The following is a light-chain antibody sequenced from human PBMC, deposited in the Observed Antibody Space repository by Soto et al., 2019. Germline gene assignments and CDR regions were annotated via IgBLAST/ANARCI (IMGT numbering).Light chain of an antibody. CDR1: SGDVGNYKF. J-gene: IGLJ1*01. CDR3: SSYSGRSTFV. V-gene: IGLV2-23*02. CDR2: EVD. Sequence: QSALTQPASVSGSPGQSITVSCTGASGDVGNYKFVSWYQQHPGKAPKLIIFEVDKRPSGVSDRFSGSKSGNTASLTVSGLQAEDEDDYYCSSYSGRSTFVFGTGTKVTV.